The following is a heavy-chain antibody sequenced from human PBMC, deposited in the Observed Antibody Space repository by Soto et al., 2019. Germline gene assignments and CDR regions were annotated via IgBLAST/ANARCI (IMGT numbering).Heavy chain of an antibody. CDR3: ARTQWLVGSVDY. CDR2: IYYSGST. J-gene: IGHJ4*02. D-gene: IGHD6-19*01. CDR1: VGSFSSGSYY. Sequence: SETLSLTCTVSVGSFSSGSYYWSWIRQPPGKGLEWIGYIYYSGSTNYNPSLKSRVTISVDTSKNQFSLKLSSVTAADTAVYYCARTQWLVGSVDYWGQGTLVTVSS. V-gene: IGHV4-61*01.